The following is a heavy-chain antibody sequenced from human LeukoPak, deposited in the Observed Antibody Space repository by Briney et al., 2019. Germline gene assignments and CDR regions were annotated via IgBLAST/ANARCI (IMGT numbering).Heavy chain of an antibody. V-gene: IGHV3-23*01. D-gene: IGHD2-2*01. CDR3: AKDGIVVGPAAIEPDAFDI. Sequence: PGGSLRLSCAASGFTFSSYAMSWVRQAPGKGLEWVSAISGSGGSTYYADSVKGRFTISRDNSKNTLYLQMNSLRAEDTAVYYCAKDGIVVGPAAIEPDAFDIWGQGTMVTVSS. J-gene: IGHJ3*02. CDR1: GFTFSSYA. CDR2: ISGSGGST.